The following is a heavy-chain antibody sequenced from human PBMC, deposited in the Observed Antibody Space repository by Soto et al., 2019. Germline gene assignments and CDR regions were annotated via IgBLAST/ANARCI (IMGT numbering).Heavy chain of an antibody. CDR1: GFTFSSYA. V-gene: IGHV3-23*01. CDR2: ISGSGGTT. CDR3: AKTANGWFSAFDI. D-gene: IGHD6-19*01. Sequence: EVQLLESGGGLVQPGGSLRLSCSASGFTFSSYAMSWVRQAPGKGLEWVSAISGSGGTTYYADSVKGRFTFSRDNSKNTLYLQMNSLRAEDTAVYYCAKTANGWFSAFDIWGQGTRVTVSS. J-gene: IGHJ3*02.